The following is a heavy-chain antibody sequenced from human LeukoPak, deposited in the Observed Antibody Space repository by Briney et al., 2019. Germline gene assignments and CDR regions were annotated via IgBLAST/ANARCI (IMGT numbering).Heavy chain of an antibody. CDR2: INHSGST. V-gene: IGHV4-34*01. CDR3: ARRLLGYCSGGSCYSGYFQH. J-gene: IGHJ1*01. Sequence: SQTLSLTCTVSGGSFSGYFWSWIRQPPGKGLEWIGEINHSGSTNHNPSLKSRVTISVDTSKNQFSLKLSSVTAADTAVYYCARRLLGYCSGGSCYSGYFQHWGQGTLVTV. CDR1: GGSFSGYF. D-gene: IGHD2-15*01.